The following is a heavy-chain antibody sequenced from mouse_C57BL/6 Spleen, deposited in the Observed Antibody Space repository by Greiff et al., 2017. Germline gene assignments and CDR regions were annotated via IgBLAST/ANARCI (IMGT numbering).Heavy chain of an antibody. CDR3: AREGDYGSSPFAY. Sequence: VKVVESGPELVKPGASVKISCKASGYAFSSSWMNWVKQRPGKGLEWIGRIYPGDGDTNYNGKFKGKATLTADKSSSTAYMQLSSLTSEDSAVYFCAREGDYGSSPFAYWGQGTLVTVSA. CDR1: GYAFSSSW. CDR2: IYPGDGDT. D-gene: IGHD1-1*01. J-gene: IGHJ3*01. V-gene: IGHV1-82*01.